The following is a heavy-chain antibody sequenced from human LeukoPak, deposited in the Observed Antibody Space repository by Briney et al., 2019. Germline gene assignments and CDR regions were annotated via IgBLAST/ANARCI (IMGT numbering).Heavy chain of an antibody. D-gene: IGHD1-26*01. CDR3: ARDRVGATGLFDY. CDR2: IYYSGST. Sequence: PSETLSLTCTVSGGSISSYYWSWIRQPPGKGLEWIRYIYYSGSTNYNPSLKSRVTISVDTSKNQFSLKLSSVTAADTAVYYCARDRVGATGLFDYWGQGTLVTVSS. CDR1: GGSISSYY. J-gene: IGHJ4*02. V-gene: IGHV4-59*01.